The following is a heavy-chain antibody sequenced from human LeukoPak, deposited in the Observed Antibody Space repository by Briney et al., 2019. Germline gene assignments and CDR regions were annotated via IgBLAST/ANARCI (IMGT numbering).Heavy chain of an antibody. V-gene: IGHV3-13*04. CDR2: IGKGGDT. CDR3: ARGGYSGFDV. D-gene: IGHD5-12*01. CDR1: GLTLSTYD. Sequence: GGSLRLSCAASGLTLSTYDMHWVRQATGEGLEWVSGIGKGGDTYYVGSVKGRFTISRENAKNSLYLQMNSLRSGDTAAYYCARGGYSGFDVWGQGTVVTVSS. J-gene: IGHJ3*01.